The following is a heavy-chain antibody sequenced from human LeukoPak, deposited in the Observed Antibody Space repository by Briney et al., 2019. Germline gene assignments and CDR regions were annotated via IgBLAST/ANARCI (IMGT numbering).Heavy chain of an antibody. CDR1: SGSFSGYY. J-gene: IGHJ4*02. D-gene: IGHD3-9*01. CDR2: INHSGST. Sequence: SETLSLTCAVYSGSFSGYYWSWIRQPPGKGLEWIGGINHSGSTNYNPSLKSRVTISVDTSKNQFSLKLSSVTAADTAVYYCARGSPGYDILIGHPYFDYWGQGTLVTVSS. V-gene: IGHV4-34*01. CDR3: ARGSPGYDILIGHPYFDY.